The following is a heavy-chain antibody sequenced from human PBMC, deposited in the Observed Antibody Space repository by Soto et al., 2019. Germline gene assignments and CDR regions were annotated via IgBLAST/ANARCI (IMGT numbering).Heavy chain of an antibody. V-gene: IGHV1-24*01. J-gene: IGHJ4*02. CDR1: GYIFTNYY. CDR2: FKPGDGET. CDR3: ATVGSGREDIVLVPAAIFDY. Sequence: ASVKVSCKASGYIFTNYYIHWVRQAPGQGLEWMGGFKPGDGETIYAQRIQGRVTMTEDTSTDTAYMELSSLRSEDTAVYYCATVGSGREDIVLVPAAIFDYWGQGTLVTAPQ. D-gene: IGHD2-2*01.